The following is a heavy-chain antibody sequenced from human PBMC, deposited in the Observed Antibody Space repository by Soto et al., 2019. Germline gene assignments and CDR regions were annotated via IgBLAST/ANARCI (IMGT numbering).Heavy chain of an antibody. J-gene: IGHJ5*02. CDR3: AGGSGWESGT. V-gene: IGHV3-7*05. Sequence: EVQLVESGGGLVQPGGSLRLSCAVSEFTFSTYWMTWVRQAPGKGLEWVANIEEDGGGKTYLESVRGRFTISRDNAKKSLYLEMNSLRTDDTAVYYCAGGSGWESGTWGQGTLVTVSS. CDR1: EFTFSTYW. CDR2: IEEDGGGK. D-gene: IGHD6-19*01.